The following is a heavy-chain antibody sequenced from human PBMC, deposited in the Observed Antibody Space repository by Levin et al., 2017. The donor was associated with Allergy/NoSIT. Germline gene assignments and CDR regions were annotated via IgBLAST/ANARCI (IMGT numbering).Heavy chain of an antibody. V-gene: IGHV4-59*01. CDR2: IHPSGNT. Sequence: PSETLSLTCSVSGDYITNFYWNWIRQPPGKGLEWIGYIHPSGNTNYNPSLMSRVTISVSNNQFSLTLSSVTAADTAIYYCARDTGVILGPDFDYWGQGILVTVSS. CDR3: ARDTGVILGPDFDY. J-gene: IGHJ4*02. D-gene: IGHD7-27*01. CDR1: GDYITNFY.